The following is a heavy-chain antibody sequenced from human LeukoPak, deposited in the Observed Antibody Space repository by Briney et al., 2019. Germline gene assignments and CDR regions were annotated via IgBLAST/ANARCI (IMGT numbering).Heavy chain of an antibody. CDR3: ARQFYGDRSFDY. CDR1: GGSISSSSHY. J-gene: IGHJ4*02. V-gene: IGHV4-39*01. Sequence: SETLSLTCTVSGGSISSSSHYWGWIRQPPGKGLEWIGSIYYSGSTYYNPSLKSRVTISVDTSKNQFSLKLSSVTAADTAVYYCARQFYGDRSFDYWGQGTLVTVSS. CDR2: IYYSGST. D-gene: IGHD4-17*01.